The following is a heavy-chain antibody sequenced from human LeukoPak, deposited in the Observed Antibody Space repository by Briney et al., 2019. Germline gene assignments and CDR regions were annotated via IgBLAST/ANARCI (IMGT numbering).Heavy chain of an antibody. CDR2: TYYRSKWYN. CDR3: ARDQGGIAAAGLNWFDP. Sequence: SQTLSLTCAISGDSVSSNSAAWNWIKQSPSRGLEWLGRTYYRSKWYNDYAVSVKSRITINPDTSKNQFSLQLNSVTPEDTAVYYCARDQGGIAAAGLNWFDPWGQGTLVTVSS. V-gene: IGHV6-1*01. CDR1: GDSVSSNSAA. D-gene: IGHD6-13*01. J-gene: IGHJ5*02.